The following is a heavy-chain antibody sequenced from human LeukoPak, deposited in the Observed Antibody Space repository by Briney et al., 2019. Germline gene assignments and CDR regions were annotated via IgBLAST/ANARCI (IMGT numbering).Heavy chain of an antibody. CDR3: ANREN. D-gene: IGHD1-14*01. J-gene: IGHJ4*02. CDR1: GFTFSSYG. V-gene: IGHV3-33*06. Sequence: PGRSLRLSCAASGFTFSSYGMHWVRQAPGKGLEWVAVIWYDGSNKYYADSVKGRFTISRDNAKNSLYLQMNSLRDEDTAVYYCANRENRGQGTLVTVSS. CDR2: IWYDGSNK.